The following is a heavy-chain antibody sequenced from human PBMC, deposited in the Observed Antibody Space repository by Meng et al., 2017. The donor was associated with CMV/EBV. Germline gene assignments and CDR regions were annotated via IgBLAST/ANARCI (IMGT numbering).Heavy chain of an antibody. CDR2: IIPIFGTA. CDR1: GGTFSSYA. V-gene: IGHV1-69*01. CDR3: ARERGSGSYPFDY. D-gene: IGHD1-26*01. Sequence: VQSGQGGKYPVSSVEVRCKDYGGTFSSYAISWVRPATGQGREWMGGIIPIFGTANYAQKFQGRVTITADESTSTAYMELSSLRSEDTAVYYCARERGSGSYPFDYWGQGTLVTVSS. J-gene: IGHJ4*02.